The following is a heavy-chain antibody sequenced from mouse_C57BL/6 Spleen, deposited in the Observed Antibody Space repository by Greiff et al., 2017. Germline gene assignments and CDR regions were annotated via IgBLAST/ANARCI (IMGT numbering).Heavy chain of an antibody. J-gene: IGHJ4*01. Sequence: VQLQESGGGLVKPGGSLKLSCAASGFTFSDYGMHWVRQAPEKGLEWVAYISSGSSTIYYADTVKGRFTISRDNAKTTLFLQMTSLRADDTAMDYCARPAYWGQGTSVTVSS. V-gene: IGHV5-17*01. CDR1: GFTFSDYG. CDR2: ISSGSSTI. CDR3: ARPAY.